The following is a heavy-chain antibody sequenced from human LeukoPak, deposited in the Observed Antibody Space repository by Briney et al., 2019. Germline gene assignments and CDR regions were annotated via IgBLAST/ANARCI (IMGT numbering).Heavy chain of an antibody. Sequence: GESLKISCKGSGYSFTSFWIGWVRQMPGKGLEWMGIISPGDSDARYSPSFQGQVTISADKPISTAYLQRSSLKASDTAIYYCARHGSLSGSSFDYWGQGTLVIASS. CDR3: ARHGSLSGSSFDY. CDR2: ISPGDSDA. CDR1: GYSFTSFW. J-gene: IGHJ4*02. V-gene: IGHV5-51*01. D-gene: IGHD1-26*01.